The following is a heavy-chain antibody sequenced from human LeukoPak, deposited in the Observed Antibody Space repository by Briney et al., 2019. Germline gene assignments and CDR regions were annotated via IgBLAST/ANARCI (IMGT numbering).Heavy chain of an antibody. D-gene: IGHD6-13*01. CDR2: INHSGTT. J-gene: IGHJ4*02. Sequence: SETLSLTCAVYGVSFSGYYWSWIRQPPGKGLEWIGEINHSGTTNYNPSLKSRVTISVDTSKNQFSLKLSSVTAADTAVYYCARGHPANSSSWYGSFDYWGQGTLVTVSS. V-gene: IGHV4-34*01. CDR3: ARGHPANSSSWYGSFDY. CDR1: GVSFSGYY.